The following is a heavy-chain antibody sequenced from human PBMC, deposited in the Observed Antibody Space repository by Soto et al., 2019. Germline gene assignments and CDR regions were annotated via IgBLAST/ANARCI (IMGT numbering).Heavy chain of an antibody. D-gene: IGHD3-16*01. CDR1: GGTFSSYT. Sequence: QVQLVQSGAEVKKPGSSVKVSCKASGGTFSSYTISWVRQAPGQRLEWMGRIIPILGIANYAQKFQGRVTITADKSTSTAYMELSSLRSEDTAVYYCARDNDSPFDYWGQGTLVTVSS. CDR3: ARDNDSPFDY. V-gene: IGHV1-69*08. CDR2: IIPILGIA. J-gene: IGHJ4*02.